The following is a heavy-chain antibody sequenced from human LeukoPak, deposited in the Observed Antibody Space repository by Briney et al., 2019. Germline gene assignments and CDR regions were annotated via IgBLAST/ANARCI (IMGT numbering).Heavy chain of an antibody. CDR1: GFTVSNNY. CDR3: ARGGGAYCGGDCFRAFDI. D-gene: IGHD2-21*02. Sequence: GGSLRLSCAISGFTVSNNYMSWVRQPPGKGLEWVSVIYSGGSTYYEDSVKGRFTISRDTSKNTLYLQMNSLSAEDTAVYYCARGGGAYCGGDCFRAFDIWGQGTMVTVSP. V-gene: IGHV3-53*01. CDR2: IYSGGST. J-gene: IGHJ3*02.